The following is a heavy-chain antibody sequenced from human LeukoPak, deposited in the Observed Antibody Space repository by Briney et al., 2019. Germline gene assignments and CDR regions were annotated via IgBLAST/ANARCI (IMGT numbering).Heavy chain of an antibody. J-gene: IGHJ4*02. CDR3: ARRWSFDY. Sequence: SETLSLTCTVSGGSISSSSYYWGWIRQPPGKGLEWIGSIYYSGSTYYNPSLKSRVTISVDTSKNQFSLKLSSVTAADTAVYYCARRWSFDYWGQGTLVTVSS. CDR2: IYYSGST. D-gene: IGHD3-3*01. CDR1: GGSISSSSYY. V-gene: IGHV4-39*01.